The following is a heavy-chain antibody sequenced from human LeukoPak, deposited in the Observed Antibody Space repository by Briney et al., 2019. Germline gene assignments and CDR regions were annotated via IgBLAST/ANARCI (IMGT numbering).Heavy chain of an antibody. J-gene: IGHJ6*03. D-gene: IGHD6-13*01. CDR3: ARDLTPGDYSSSWCWRGWELPPHYYMDV. V-gene: IGHV1-2*02. CDR1: GGTFSSYA. CDR2: INPNSGGT. Sequence: GASVKVSCKASGGTFSSYAISWVRQAPGQGLEWMGWINPNSGGTNYAQKFQGRVTMTRDTSISTAYMELSRLRSDDTAVYYCARDLTPGDYSSSWCWRGWELPPHYYMDVWGKGTTVTVSS.